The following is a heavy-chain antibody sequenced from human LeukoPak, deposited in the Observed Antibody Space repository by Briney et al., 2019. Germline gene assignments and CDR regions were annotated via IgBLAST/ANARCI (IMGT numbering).Heavy chain of an antibody. Sequence: GASVTVSCKVSGYTLTELSMHWVRQAPGKGLEWMGGFDPEDGETIYAQKFQGRVTMTEDTSTDTAYMELSSLRSEDTAIYYCATRTLAVAGTGEYFQHWGQGTLVTVSS. CDR1: GYTLTELS. CDR3: ATRTLAVAGTGEYFQH. J-gene: IGHJ1*01. D-gene: IGHD6-19*01. V-gene: IGHV1-24*01. CDR2: FDPEDGET.